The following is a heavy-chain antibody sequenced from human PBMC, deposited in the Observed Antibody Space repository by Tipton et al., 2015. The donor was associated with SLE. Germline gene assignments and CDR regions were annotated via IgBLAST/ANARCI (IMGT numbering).Heavy chain of an antibody. CDR1: GGSFSDYS. V-gene: IGHV4-34*01. CDR3: ARGRLLEWLSTYYYYYGMDV. CDR2: INHSGST. D-gene: IGHD3-3*01. Sequence: TLSPTCAVYGGSFSDYSWSWIRQPPGKGLEWIGEINHSGSTNYNPSLKSRVTISVDTSKIQFSLKLSSVTAADTAVYYCARGRLLEWLSTYYYYYGMDVWGHGTTVTVSS. J-gene: IGHJ6*02.